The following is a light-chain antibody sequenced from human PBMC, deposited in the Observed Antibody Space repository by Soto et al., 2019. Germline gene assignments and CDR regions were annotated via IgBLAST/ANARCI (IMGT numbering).Light chain of an antibody. J-gene: IGKJ4*01. CDR2: SAS. Sequence: EIVMTQSPGTLSVSPGERATLSCTASQSVSRDLAWYQQKPGQAPRLLIYSASTRATGIPARFSGSGSGTEFTLTISSLQSEDFAIYYCQQYNNWLTFGGGTKVEIK. CDR1: QSVSRD. CDR3: QQYNNWLT. V-gene: IGKV3D-15*01.